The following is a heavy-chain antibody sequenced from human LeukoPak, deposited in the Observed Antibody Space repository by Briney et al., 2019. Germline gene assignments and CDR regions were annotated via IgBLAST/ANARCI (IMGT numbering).Heavy chain of an antibody. CDR1: GFTFSSYA. V-gene: IGHV3-30-3*01. CDR3: ARDLSPPAIFGVVILYYYYYGMDV. Sequence: GGSLRLSCAASGFTFSSYAMHWVRQAPGKGLEWVAVISYDGSNKYYADSVKGRFTISRDNSKNTLYLQMNSLRAEDTAVYYCARDLSPPAIFGVVILYYYYYGMDVWGQGTTVTVSS. CDR2: ISYDGSNK. D-gene: IGHD3-3*01. J-gene: IGHJ6*02.